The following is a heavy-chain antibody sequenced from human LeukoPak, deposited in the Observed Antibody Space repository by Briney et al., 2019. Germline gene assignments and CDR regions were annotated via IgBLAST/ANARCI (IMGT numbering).Heavy chain of an antibody. V-gene: IGHV5-51*01. CDR1: GNNFRNYW. Sequence: GESLKISCKGSGNNFRNYWIGWVRQMSEKGLEWMGITYCGASDTRYSPSFKGQVTISADESISTAYLQGSSLKASDTAMYYCARLLGNSSSPIDYWGQGTLVTVSS. CDR3: ARLLGNSSSPIDY. D-gene: IGHD6-6*01. J-gene: IGHJ4*02. CDR2: TYCGASDT.